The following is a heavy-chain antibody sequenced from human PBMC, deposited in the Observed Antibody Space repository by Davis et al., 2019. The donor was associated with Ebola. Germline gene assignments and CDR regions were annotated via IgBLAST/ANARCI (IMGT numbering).Heavy chain of an antibody. D-gene: IGHD5-24*01. CDR3: ARHNGMATIGIFDY. CDR2: IYPGDCDS. J-gene: IGHJ4*02. Sequence: SFTSYWIGSVPQMPGKGLEWMGIIYPGDCDSRYSPSFQGQVTISVDKSISTAYLQWSSLKASDTAMYYCARHNGMATIGIFDYWGQGTLVTVSS. CDR1: SFTSYW. V-gene: IGHV5-51*01.